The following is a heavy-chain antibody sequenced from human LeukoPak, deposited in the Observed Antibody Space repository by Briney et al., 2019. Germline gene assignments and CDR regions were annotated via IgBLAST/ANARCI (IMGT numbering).Heavy chain of an antibody. CDR1: GFTFSSYG. CDR3: AREEHKNWKIDY. Sequence: PGGSLRLSCAASGFTFSSYGMHWVRQAPGKGLEWVAIIWYDGGNIDYTDSVKGRFTISRDNSKNTLYLQMNSPRAEDTAVYYCAREEHKNWKIDYWGQGTLVTVSS. V-gene: IGHV3-33*01. D-gene: IGHD1-1*01. J-gene: IGHJ4*02. CDR2: IWYDGGNI.